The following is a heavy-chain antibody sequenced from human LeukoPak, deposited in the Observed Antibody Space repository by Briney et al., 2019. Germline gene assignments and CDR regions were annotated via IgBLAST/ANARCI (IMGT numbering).Heavy chain of an antibody. CDR2: IIPILGIA. Sequence: ASVKVSCKASGGTFSSYAISWVRQAPGQGLEWMGRIIPILGIANYAQKFQGRVTITADKSTSTAYMELSSLRSEDTAVYYCARDRGPSYYDSSGYSDYWGQGTLVTVSS. J-gene: IGHJ4*02. V-gene: IGHV1-69*04. CDR1: GGTFSSYA. D-gene: IGHD3-22*01. CDR3: ARDRGPSYYDSSGYSDY.